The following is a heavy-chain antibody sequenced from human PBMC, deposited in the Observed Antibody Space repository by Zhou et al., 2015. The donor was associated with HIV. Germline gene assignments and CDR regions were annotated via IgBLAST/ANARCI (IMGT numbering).Heavy chain of an antibody. Sequence: QVQLVQSGAEVKKPGSSVKVSCKASGGTFSSYAISWVRQAPGQGLEWMGGIIPIFGTANYAQKFQGRVTITADESTSTAYMELSSLRSEDTAVYYCASTPXYYYDSSGYFRFDYWGQGTLVTVSS. D-gene: IGHD3-22*01. CDR1: GGTFSSYA. CDR3: ASTPXYYYDSSGYFRFDY. CDR2: IIPIFGTA. V-gene: IGHV1-69*12. J-gene: IGHJ4*02.